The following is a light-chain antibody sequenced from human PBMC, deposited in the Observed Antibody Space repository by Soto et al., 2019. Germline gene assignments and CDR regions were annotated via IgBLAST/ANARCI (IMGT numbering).Light chain of an antibody. CDR2: AAS. CDR1: QSISKY. J-gene: IGKJ1*01. Sequence: DIQMTQSPSSLSASVGARVTITCRSSQSISKYIHWYQQKPGKAPNLLINAASGLQSGVPSRFSGGGSGTDFTLTISNLQPEDFATYYCQQTYSTPPTFGQGTKVDIK. CDR3: QQTYSTPPT. V-gene: IGKV1-39*01.